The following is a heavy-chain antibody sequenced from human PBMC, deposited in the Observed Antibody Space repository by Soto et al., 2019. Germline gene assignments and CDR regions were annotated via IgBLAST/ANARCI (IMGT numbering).Heavy chain of an antibody. J-gene: IGHJ6*02. CDR1: GFTFSSYG. V-gene: IGHV3-30*18. CDR2: ISYDGSNK. D-gene: IGHD2-15*01. CDR3: AKVLPSHQYCSGGSCYSARMGDVYYYYYGMDV. Sequence: QVQLVESGGGVVQPGRSLRLSCAASGFTFSSYGMHWVRQAPGKGLEWVAVISYDGSNKYYADSVKGRFTISRDNSKNTLYLQMNSLRAEDTAVYYCAKVLPSHQYCSGGSCYSARMGDVYYYYYGMDVWGQGTTVTVSS.